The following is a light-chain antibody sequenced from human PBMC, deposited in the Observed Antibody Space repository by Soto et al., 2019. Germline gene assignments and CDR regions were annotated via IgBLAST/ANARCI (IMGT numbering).Light chain of an antibody. CDR2: KAS. CDR3: QQYNSYSPT. Sequence: DVQISQSPSTVSASVGDRVTITCRASQSISTWLAWYQQEPGKAPKLLIHKASSLQSGVPSRFGGSGSGTDFTLTISSLHPDDFATYYCQQYNSYSPTFGQGTKV. J-gene: IGKJ1*01. V-gene: IGKV1-5*03. CDR1: QSISTW.